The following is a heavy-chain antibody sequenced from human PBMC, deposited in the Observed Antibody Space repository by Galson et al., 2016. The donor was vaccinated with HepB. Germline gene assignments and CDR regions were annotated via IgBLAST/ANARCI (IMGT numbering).Heavy chain of an antibody. D-gene: IGHD3-10*01. CDR2: ISSSSNFI. CDR1: GFDFSSYR. Sequence: SLRLSCAASGFDFSSYRMNWVRQAPGKGLDWVATISSSSNFIYYADSVKGRFTISRDNAEDSLDLQMNSLRAEDTAFYYCARDRGPFDAFDIWGRGTMVTVSS. V-gene: IGHV3-21*01. CDR3: ARDRGPFDAFDI. J-gene: IGHJ3*02.